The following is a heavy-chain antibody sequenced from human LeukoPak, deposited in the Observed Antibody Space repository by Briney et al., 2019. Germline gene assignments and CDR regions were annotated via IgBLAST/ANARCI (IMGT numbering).Heavy chain of an antibody. J-gene: IGHJ6*03. D-gene: IGHD3-16*01. CDR1: GFTVSSNY. CDR3: ARVKDPGGYYYYYYMDV. Sequence: GGSLRLSCAASGFTVSSNYMSWVRQAPGKGLEWVSIIYSGGSTFYADSVKGRFTISRNNSKNTLYLQMNSLRAEDTAVYYCARVKDPGGYYYYYYMDVWGKGTTVTVSS. V-gene: IGHV3-53*01. CDR2: IYSGGST.